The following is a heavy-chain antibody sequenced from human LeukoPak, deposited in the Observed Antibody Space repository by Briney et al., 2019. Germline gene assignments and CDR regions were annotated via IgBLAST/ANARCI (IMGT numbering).Heavy chain of an antibody. J-gene: IGHJ4*02. D-gene: IGHD3-22*01. CDR2: ISGSGGST. Sequence: GGSLRLSCAASGFTFSSYAMSWVRQAPGKGLEWVSAISGSGGSTYYADSVKGRFTISRDNSKNTLYLQMSSLRAEDTAVYYCAKDRDYYDSSGYFDYWGQGTLVTVSS. V-gene: IGHV3-23*01. CDR1: GFTFSSYA. CDR3: AKDRDYYDSSGYFDY.